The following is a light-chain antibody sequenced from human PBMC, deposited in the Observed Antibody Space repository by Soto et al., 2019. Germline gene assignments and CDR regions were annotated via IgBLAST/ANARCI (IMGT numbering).Light chain of an antibody. Sequence: DIQMTQSPSSLSASVGDRVTITCRASQGISVYLAWYQQKPGKVPKLLIYSASTLQSGVPSRFSGSGSGTDVPLTISSLQPEDVATYYCQKFNTAPLTFGQGTRLEIK. J-gene: IGKJ5*01. V-gene: IGKV1-27*01. CDR2: SAS. CDR1: QGISVY. CDR3: QKFNTAPLT.